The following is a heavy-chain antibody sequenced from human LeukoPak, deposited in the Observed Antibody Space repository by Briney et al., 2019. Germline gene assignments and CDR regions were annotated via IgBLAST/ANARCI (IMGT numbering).Heavy chain of an antibody. J-gene: IGHJ4*02. Sequence: PGGSLRLSCAASGFAISNFRMHWVRQAPGKGLVWVARIRYDGGVTMYADSVKGRFIISRDNAKNTLYLQMDSLRVEDTAVYYCVRDDYLSYWGQGALVTVSS. V-gene: IGHV3-74*03. CDR3: VRDDYLSY. CDR1: GFAISNFR. D-gene: IGHD4-11*01. CDR2: IRYDGGVT.